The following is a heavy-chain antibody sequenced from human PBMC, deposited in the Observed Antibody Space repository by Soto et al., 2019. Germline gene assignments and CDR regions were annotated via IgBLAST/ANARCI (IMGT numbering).Heavy chain of an antibody. CDR2: IYHSGST. CDR1: GGSISSGGYS. Sequence: QLQLQESGSGLVKPSQTLSLTCAVSGGSISSGGYSWSWIRQPPGKGLEWVGYIYHSGSTYYNPSRQGRVTISVDRSKHPFSLKLSSGTAADTAVYYCAAGGGLPRYYWGQGTLVTVSS. D-gene: IGHD5-12*01. V-gene: IGHV4-30-2*01. CDR3: AAGGGLPRYY. J-gene: IGHJ4*02.